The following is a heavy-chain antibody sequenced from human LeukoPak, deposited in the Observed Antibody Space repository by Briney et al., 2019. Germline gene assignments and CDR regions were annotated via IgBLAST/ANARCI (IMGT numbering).Heavy chain of an antibody. D-gene: IGHD3-22*01. CDR3: ARGYYYDSSGYYGNGAFDI. V-gene: IGHV1-2*02. Sequence: ASVKVSCKASGYTFTGCYMHWVRQAPGQGLEWVGWINPNSGGTNYAQKFQGRVTMTRDTSISTAYMELSRLRSDDTAVHYCARGYYYDSSGYYGNGAFDIWGQGTMVTVSS. J-gene: IGHJ3*02. CDR1: GYTFTGCY. CDR2: INPNSGGT.